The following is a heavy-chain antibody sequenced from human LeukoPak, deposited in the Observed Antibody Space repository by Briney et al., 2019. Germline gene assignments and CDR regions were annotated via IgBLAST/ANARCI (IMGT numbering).Heavy chain of an antibody. CDR2: IYYSGST. Sequence: PSETLSLTCTVSGGSISSSSYYWGWIRQPPGKGLEWIGSIYYSGSTYYNPSLESRVTISVDTSKNQFSLQLNSVTAADMGLYYCARHLGGSVPGPLDYWGQGTLVTVSS. V-gene: IGHV4-39*01. D-gene: IGHD4-23*01. J-gene: IGHJ4*02. CDR1: GGSISSSSYY. CDR3: ARHLGGSVPGPLDY.